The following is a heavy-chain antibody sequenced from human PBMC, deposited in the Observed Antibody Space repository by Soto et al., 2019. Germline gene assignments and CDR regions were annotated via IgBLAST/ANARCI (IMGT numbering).Heavy chain of an antibody. D-gene: IGHD2-2*01. Sequence: GGSLRLSCVASGFSFDNAWMSWFRQAPGKGLEWVGRIKSKADGGTTDYAAPVKGRFTVSRDDSKHTLYLQMNTLKTEDTAVYYCTTEIYCSSTSCYPFDYWGQGTLVTVSS. J-gene: IGHJ4*02. V-gene: IGHV3-15*01. CDR1: GFSFDNAW. CDR2: IKSKADGGTT. CDR3: TTEIYCSSTSCYPFDY.